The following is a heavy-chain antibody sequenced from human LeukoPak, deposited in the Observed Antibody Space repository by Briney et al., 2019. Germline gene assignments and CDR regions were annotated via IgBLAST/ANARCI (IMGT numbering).Heavy chain of an antibody. J-gene: IGHJ6*03. CDR3: ARGVRDSSGWYGYYYYYYYMDV. D-gene: IGHD6-19*01. Sequence: GASVKVSCKASGYTFTSYGISWVRQAPGQGLEWMGWISAYNGSTNYAQKLQGRVTMTTDTSTSTAYMELRSLRSDDTAVYYCARGVRDSSGWYGYYYYYYYMDVWGKGTTVTISS. CDR1: GYTFTSYG. CDR2: ISAYNGST. V-gene: IGHV1-18*01.